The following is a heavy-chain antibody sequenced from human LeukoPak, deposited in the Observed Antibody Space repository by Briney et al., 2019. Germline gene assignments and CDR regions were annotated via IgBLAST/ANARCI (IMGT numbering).Heavy chain of an antibody. CDR1: AFIFSGHW. CDR3: AKDLLFRRNWNYLVRGNYYYYGLDV. CDR2: IKEDGSER. Sequence: VGTLRLSCEGSAFIFSGHWMNWVRQTPGKGREWVAGIKEDGSERQYAESVKGRFTISRDTTKGSLFLEMDSLRAEDTAVYYCAKDLLFRRNWNYLVRGNYYYYGLDVWGQGTTVTVSS. D-gene: IGHD1-7*01. V-gene: IGHV3-7*03. J-gene: IGHJ6*02.